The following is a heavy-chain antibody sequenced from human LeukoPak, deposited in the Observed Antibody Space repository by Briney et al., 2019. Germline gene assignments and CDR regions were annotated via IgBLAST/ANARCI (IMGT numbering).Heavy chain of an antibody. Sequence: ASVKVSCEASGFTFSSSAVQWVRQARGQRLEWTGWIVVGSGNTNFAQKFQERVIITRDMSTSTAYMELSSLRSEDTAVYYCAADSSGWYSTFDYWGQGTLVTVSS. V-gene: IGHV1-58*01. CDR2: IVVGSGNT. CDR1: GFTFSSSA. J-gene: IGHJ4*02. CDR3: AADSSGWYSTFDY. D-gene: IGHD6-19*01.